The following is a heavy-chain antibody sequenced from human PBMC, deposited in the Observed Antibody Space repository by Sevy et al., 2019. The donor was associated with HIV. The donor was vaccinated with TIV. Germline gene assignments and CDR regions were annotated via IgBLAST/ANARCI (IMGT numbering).Heavy chain of an antibody. J-gene: IGHJ3*02. CDR3: ARRSSSSSCSHAFGI. V-gene: IGHV4-34*01. D-gene: IGHD2-2*01. CDR2: IKHSGST. Sequence: SETLSLTCAVYGGSFSGYYWSWIRKPPGKGLEWVGEIKHSGSTNYNPSLKSRVTISVETSKNQFSLKLSSVTAADTAVYYCARRSSSSSCSHAFGIWGQGTMVTVSS. CDR1: GGSFSGYY.